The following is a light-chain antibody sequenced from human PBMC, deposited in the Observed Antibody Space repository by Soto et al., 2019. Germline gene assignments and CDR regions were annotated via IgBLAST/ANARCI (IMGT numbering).Light chain of an antibody. V-gene: IGKV3-11*01. CDR2: DAS. J-gene: IGKJ4*01. CDR1: QSVSSY. CDR3: QQGTSWPLT. Sequence: EIVLTQSPATLSLSPGERATLSCRASQSVSSYLAWYQHTPGQAPRLLIYDASNRATGIPARFSGSGSGTDFTLTISSLEPEDFAVYYCQQGTSWPLTFGGGTKVEIK.